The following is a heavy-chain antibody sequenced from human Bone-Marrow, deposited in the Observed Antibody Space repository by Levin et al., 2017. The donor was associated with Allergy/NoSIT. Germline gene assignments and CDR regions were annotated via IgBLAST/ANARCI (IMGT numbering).Heavy chain of an antibody. V-gene: IGHV3-9*01. CDR1: GFRFDDSA. CDR3: VKAQTILLVGYFES. J-gene: IGHJ4*02. D-gene: IGHD2-2*01. CDR2: LESTSAAV. Sequence: GGSLRLSCAASGFRFDDSAMHWVRLVPGKGLEWVAGLESTSAAVGYADSVRGRFIISRDNARNVLFLQMNRLTKDDTAVYYCVKAQTILLVGYFESWGQGNLVSVSS.